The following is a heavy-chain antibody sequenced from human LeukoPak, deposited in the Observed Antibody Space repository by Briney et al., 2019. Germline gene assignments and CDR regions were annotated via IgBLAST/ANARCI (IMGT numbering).Heavy chain of an antibody. CDR3: AREGYYGSGSPPSLYFDY. J-gene: IGHJ4*02. D-gene: IGHD3-10*01. CDR1: GFTFRNYV. CDR2: TSSDLNVK. Sequence: GGSLGLSCAASGFTFRNYVIHWVRQAPGKGLEWVAVTSSDLNVKLYADSVKGRFTISRDNSRSTLYLQMNSPRPEDTAIYYCAREGYYGSGSPPSLYFDYWGQGTLVTVSS. V-gene: IGHV3-30-3*01.